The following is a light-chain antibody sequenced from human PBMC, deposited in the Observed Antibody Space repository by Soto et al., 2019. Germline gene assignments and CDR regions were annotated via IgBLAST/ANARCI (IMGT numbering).Light chain of an antibody. J-gene: IGKJ2*01. V-gene: IGKV1-17*03. CDR2: AAS. Sequence: DIQMTQSPSAKSASVGDRVTITCRASQGISKYLAWFQQKPGKVPKRLIYAASSLQSGVPARFSSSGSGTKFTLTISSLEPEDFAVYYCQQRSNWPPYTFGQGTKLEIK. CDR1: QGISKY. CDR3: QQRSNWPPYT.